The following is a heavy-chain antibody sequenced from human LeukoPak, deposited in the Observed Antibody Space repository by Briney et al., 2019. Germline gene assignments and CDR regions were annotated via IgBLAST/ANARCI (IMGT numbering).Heavy chain of an antibody. CDR3: ARGKGRYYGSGSYSLAPFDY. D-gene: IGHD3-10*01. J-gene: IGHJ4*02. CDR2: INHSGST. V-gene: IGHV4-34*01. CDR1: GGSISSYY. Sequence: SETLSLTCTVSGGSISSYYWSWIRQPPGKGLEWIGEINHSGSTNYNPSLKSRVTISVDTSKNQFSLKLSSVTAADTAVYYCARGKGRYYGSGSYSLAPFDYWGQGTLVTVSS.